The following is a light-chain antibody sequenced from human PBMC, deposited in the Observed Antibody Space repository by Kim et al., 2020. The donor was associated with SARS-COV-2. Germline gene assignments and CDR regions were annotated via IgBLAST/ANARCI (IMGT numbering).Light chain of an antibody. CDR1: SSDVGGYNY. J-gene: IGLJ2*01. CDR3: CSYAGIYTLL. Sequence: GQSVTISCTGTSSDVGGYNYVSWFQQHPGKVPNLMIYDVSKRPSGVPDRFSGSKSGNTASLTISGLQAEDEADYYCCSYAGIYTLLFGGGTQLTVL. V-gene: IGLV2-11*01. CDR2: DVS.